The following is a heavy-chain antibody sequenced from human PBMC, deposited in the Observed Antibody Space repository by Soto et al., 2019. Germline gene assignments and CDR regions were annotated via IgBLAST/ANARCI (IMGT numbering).Heavy chain of an antibody. CDR2: IIPTFGTG. D-gene: IGHD3-10*01. CDR3: ASFDGTLVRGGRSSPYEMDV. Sequence: QVLLVQSGPEVKKPGSSVKVSCKASGGTFNNYAINWVRQAPGRGLEWMGGIIPTFGTGNHAQDFQGRVTITADESTTTAYMKLNSLRSEDTAIYYCASFDGTLVRGGRSSPYEMDVWGQGTTVIVSS. CDR1: GGTFNNYA. J-gene: IGHJ6*02. V-gene: IGHV1-69*01.